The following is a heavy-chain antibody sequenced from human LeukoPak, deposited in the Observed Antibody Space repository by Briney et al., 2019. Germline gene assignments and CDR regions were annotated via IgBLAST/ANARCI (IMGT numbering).Heavy chain of an antibody. Sequence: PGGSLRLSCAASGFTVSTKHMSWVRQAPGKGLEWVSVIYSGDNTDYADSVKGRFTISRDNSKNTLYFQMNSLRAEDTAVYFCARGGVQLPPYYFDYWGQGTLVTVSS. CDR2: IYSGDNT. V-gene: IGHV3-53*01. J-gene: IGHJ4*02. CDR1: GFTVSTKH. CDR3: ARGGVQLPPYYFDY. D-gene: IGHD5-18*01.